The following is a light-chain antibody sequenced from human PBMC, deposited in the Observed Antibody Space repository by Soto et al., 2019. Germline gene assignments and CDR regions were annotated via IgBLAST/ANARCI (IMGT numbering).Light chain of an antibody. CDR2: DAS. J-gene: IGKJ5*01. V-gene: IGKV1-33*01. Sequence: DIQMTQSPSSLSASVGDRVTITCQASQHINIYLTWYQQKPGKAPKLLIYDASNLETGVPLRFSGTGSGTDFTFTISSLQPEDLAIYYCQQYESLPITFGQGTRLE. CDR3: QQYESLPIT. CDR1: QHINIY.